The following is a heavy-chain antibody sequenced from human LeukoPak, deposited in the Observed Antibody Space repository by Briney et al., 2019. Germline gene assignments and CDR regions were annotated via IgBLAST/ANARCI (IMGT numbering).Heavy chain of an antibody. CDR2: ISWNSGSI. Sequence: PGRSLRLSCAASGFTFDDYAMHWVRQAPGKGLEWVSGISWNSGSIGYADSVKGRFTISRDNAKTSLYLQMNSLRAEDTALYYCAKDMERAVAGTDFWGQGTLVTVSS. D-gene: IGHD6-19*01. J-gene: IGHJ4*02. CDR1: GFTFDDYA. V-gene: IGHV3-9*01. CDR3: AKDMERAVAGTDF.